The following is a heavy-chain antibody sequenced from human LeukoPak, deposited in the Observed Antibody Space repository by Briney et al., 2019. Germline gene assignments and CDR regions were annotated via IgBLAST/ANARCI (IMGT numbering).Heavy chain of an antibody. D-gene: IGHD6-6*01. CDR2: ISSSSSYI. J-gene: IGHJ4*02. CDR1: GFTFSSYS. V-gene: IGHV3-21*01. Sequence: GGSLRLSCAASGFTFSSYSMNWVRQAPGKGLEWVSSISSSSSYIYYADSVKGRFTISRDNAKNSLYLHMNSLRAEDTAVYYCARDRIAARKWYFDYWGQGTLVTVSS. CDR3: ARDRIAARKWYFDY.